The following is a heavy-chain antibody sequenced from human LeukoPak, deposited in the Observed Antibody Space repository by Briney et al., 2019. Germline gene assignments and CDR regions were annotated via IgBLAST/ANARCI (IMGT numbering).Heavy chain of an antibody. CDR1: GGSISSYY. D-gene: IGHD3-9*01. Sequence: PSETLSLTCAISGGSISSYYSSWIRQPPGRGLEWIGYIYYSGSTNYNPSLKSRVTISVDTSKNQFSLKLSSVTAADTAVYYCARAPSYYDILTGYHRDAFDIWGQGTMVTVSS. CDR3: ARAPSYYDILTGYHRDAFDI. J-gene: IGHJ3*02. V-gene: IGHV4-59*01. CDR2: IYYSGST.